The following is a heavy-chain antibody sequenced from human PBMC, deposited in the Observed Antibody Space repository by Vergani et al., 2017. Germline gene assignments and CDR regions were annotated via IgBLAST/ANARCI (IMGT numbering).Heavy chain of an antibody. J-gene: IGHJ5*02. V-gene: IGHV4-39*01. CDR2: IYYSGST. D-gene: IGHD6-19*01. CDR3: ARHSTVEWLVKLGWIDP. CDR1: GASLRSSNYY. Sequence: QLQLQESGPGLVKPSATLSLTCSVSGASLRSSNYYWGWIRQPPGKGLEWIASIYYSGSTYYNPSLKSLVTISLDTSKNQFSLKLSSVTAADTAVYFCARHSTVEWLVKLGWIDPWGQGILVTVSS.